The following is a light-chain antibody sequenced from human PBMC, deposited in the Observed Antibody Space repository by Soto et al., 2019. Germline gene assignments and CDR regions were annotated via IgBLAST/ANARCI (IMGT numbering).Light chain of an antibody. CDR1: SSDVGGYNY. CDR2: EVS. J-gene: IGLJ2*01. CDR3: SSYAGSNNVVV. Sequence: QSVLTQPPSASGSPGQSVTISCTGTSSDVGGYNYVSWYQQHPGKAPKLMIYEVSKRPSGVPDRFSGSKSGNTASLTVSGLQAEDEADYYCSSYAGSNNVVVFGGGPKLTVL. V-gene: IGLV2-8*01.